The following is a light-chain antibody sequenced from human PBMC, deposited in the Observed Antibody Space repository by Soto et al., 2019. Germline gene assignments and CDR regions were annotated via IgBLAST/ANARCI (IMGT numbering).Light chain of an antibody. Sequence: DIQMTQSPSSVSASVGDRVTITCRASQSISSWLAWCQQKPGTVPKLLIYAASSLQSGVPSRFSGSGAGTEFTLTISSLQPEDFGTYYCQQGDSFPITFGQGTRLEIK. CDR3: QQGDSFPIT. CDR2: AAS. J-gene: IGKJ5*01. CDR1: QSISSW. V-gene: IGKV1-12*01.